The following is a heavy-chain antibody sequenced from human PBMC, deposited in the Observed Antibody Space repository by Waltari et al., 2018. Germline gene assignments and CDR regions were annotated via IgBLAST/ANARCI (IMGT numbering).Heavy chain of an antibody. CDR1: GFTFSSYG. V-gene: IGHV3-33*01. Sequence: QVQLVESGGGVVQPGRSLRLSCAASGFTFSSYGMHWVRQAPGKGLEWVAVIWYDGSNKYYADSVKGRFTISRDKSKNTLYLQMNSLRAEDTAVYYCARDGVGAFDIWGQGTMVTVSS. D-gene: IGHD2-15*01. CDR3: ARDGVGAFDI. CDR2: IWYDGSNK. J-gene: IGHJ3*02.